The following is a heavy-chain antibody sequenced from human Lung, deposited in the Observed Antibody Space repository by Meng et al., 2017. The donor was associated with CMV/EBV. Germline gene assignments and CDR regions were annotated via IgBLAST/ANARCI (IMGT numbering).Heavy chain of an antibody. CDR3: AKVRSGWYYDY. V-gene: IGHV3-23*03. D-gene: IGHD6-19*01. CDR2: IYSGDSST. Sequence: SXNISCAASECTFSSYAMSWVRQAPGKGLEWVSFIYSGDSSTSYADSVKGRFTISRDNSKNTLYLQMNSLRAEDTAVYYCAKVRSGWYYDYSRGGYLVTVSS. J-gene: IGHJ4*02. CDR1: ECTFSSYA.